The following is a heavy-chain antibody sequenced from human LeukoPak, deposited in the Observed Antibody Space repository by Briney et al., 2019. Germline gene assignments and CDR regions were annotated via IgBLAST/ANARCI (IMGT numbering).Heavy chain of an antibody. D-gene: IGHD5-18*01. CDR1: GFTFSSYA. V-gene: IGHV3-30-3*01. J-gene: IGHJ4*02. CDR2: ISYDGSNK. CDR3: VKDSRWIQLWVRLHDFDY. Sequence: PGRSLRLSCAASGFTFSSYAMHWVRQAPGKGLEWVAVISYDGSNKYYADSVKGRFTISRDNSKNTLYLQMNSLRAEDTAVYYCVKDSRWIQLWVRLHDFDYWGQGTLVTVSS.